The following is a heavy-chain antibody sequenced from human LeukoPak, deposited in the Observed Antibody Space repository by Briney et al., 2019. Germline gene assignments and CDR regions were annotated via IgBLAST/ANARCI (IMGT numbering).Heavy chain of an antibody. Sequence: GASVKVSCKASGGTFSSYAISWVRQAPGQGLGWMGGIIPIFGTANYAQKFQGRVTITADESTSTAYMELSSLRSEDTAVYYCARGSPLSGVPDYWGQGTLVTVSS. D-gene: IGHD3-10*01. CDR3: ARGSPLSGVPDY. J-gene: IGHJ4*02. CDR2: IIPIFGTA. CDR1: GGTFSSYA. V-gene: IGHV1-69*13.